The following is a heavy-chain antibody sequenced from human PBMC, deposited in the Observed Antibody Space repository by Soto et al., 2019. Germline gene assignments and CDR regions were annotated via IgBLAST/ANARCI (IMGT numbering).Heavy chain of an antibody. Sequence: EVQLVESGGGLVQPGGFLKLSCAASGFSFSDSAMHWVRQASGKGLEWVGRIGSKGQNYATTYAASVKGRFIISTDESKNTAHLQMNSLKTEDTAVYYCTKYSGTSSAPAALGQGTLVTVSS. V-gene: IGHV3-73*02. CDR2: IGSKGQNYAT. D-gene: IGHD1-26*01. J-gene: IGHJ5*02. CDR3: TKYSGTSSAPAA. CDR1: GFSFSDSA.